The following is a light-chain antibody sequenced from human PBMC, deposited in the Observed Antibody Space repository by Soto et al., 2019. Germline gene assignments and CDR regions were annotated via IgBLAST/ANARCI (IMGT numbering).Light chain of an antibody. V-gene: IGKV2-28*01. CDR3: MQALQSPRT. J-gene: IGKJ2*01. Sequence: DIVMTQSPLSLPVTPGEPASISCRSSQSLLHSNGYNYLDWYLQKPGQSPQLLIYLGSNRASGVPDRFSGSGSVTDFTLKISRVEAEDVGVYYCMQALQSPRTFGHGNKLEIK. CDR2: LGS. CDR1: QSLLHSNGYNY.